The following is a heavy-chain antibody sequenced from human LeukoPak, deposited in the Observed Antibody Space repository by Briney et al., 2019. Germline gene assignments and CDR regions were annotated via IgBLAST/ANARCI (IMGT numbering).Heavy chain of an antibody. Sequence: GASVKVSCKASGGTFSSYAISWVRQAPGQGLEWMGGIIPIFGTANYAQKFQGRVKITADESTSTAYMELSSLRSEDTAVYYCARDTYSYGFDYWGQGTLVSVS. CDR2: IIPIFGTA. V-gene: IGHV1-69*13. J-gene: IGHJ4*02. CDR3: ARDTYSYGFDY. CDR1: GGTFSSYA. D-gene: IGHD5-18*01.